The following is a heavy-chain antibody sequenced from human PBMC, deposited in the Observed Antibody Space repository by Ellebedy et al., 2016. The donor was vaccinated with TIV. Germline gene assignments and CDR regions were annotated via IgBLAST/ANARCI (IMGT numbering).Heavy chain of an antibody. Sequence: MPSETLSLTCTVSGGPISSSSYSWGWIRQPPGEGLEWIGNIYYSGSTYYNPSLKSRVTISVDPSKNQFSLKLSSVTAADTAVYYCARTYSPHCTNGVCYMAYYFDYWGQGTLVTVSS. CDR1: GGPISSSSYS. CDR2: IYYSGST. CDR3: ARTYSPHCTNGVCYMAYYFDY. D-gene: IGHD2-8*01. V-gene: IGHV4-39*01. J-gene: IGHJ4*02.